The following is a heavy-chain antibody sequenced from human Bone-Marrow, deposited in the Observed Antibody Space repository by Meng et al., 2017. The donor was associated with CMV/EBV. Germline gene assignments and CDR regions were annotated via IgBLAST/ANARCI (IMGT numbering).Heavy chain of an antibody. CDR3: VRAILYSTGY. CDR2: IYSGGTT. CDR1: GFTVSSTY. D-gene: IGHD2-8*02. V-gene: IGHV3-53*01. J-gene: IGHJ4*02. Sequence: GGSLRLSCAASGFTVSSTYMNWVRQAPGKGLEWVSVIYSGGTTHYADSVKGRFTISRDISKNTLDLQMNYLRTEDTAVYYCVRAILYSTGYWGQGTLVTVSS.